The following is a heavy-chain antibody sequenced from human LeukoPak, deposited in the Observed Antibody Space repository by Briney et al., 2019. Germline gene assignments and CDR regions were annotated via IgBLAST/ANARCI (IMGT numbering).Heavy chain of an antibody. CDR2: IYYSGST. V-gene: IGHV4-30-4*01. D-gene: IGHD5-18*01. J-gene: IGHJ3*02. CDR3: ARANLLRQLWAFDI. CDR1: GGSISSGDYY. Sequence: PSQTLSLTCTVSGGSISSGDYYWSWIRQPPGKGLEWIGYIYYSGSTYYNPSLKSRVTISVDTSKNQFSLKLSSVTAADTAVYYCARANLLRQLWAFDIWGQGTMVTVSS.